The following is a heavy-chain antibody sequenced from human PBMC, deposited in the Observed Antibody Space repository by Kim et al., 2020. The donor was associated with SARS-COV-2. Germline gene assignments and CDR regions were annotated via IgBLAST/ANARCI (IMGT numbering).Heavy chain of an antibody. CDR1: GDSFNSYT. CDR2: FNPFFGTS. D-gene: IGHD5-12*01. J-gene: IGHJ5*02. Sequence: SVKVSCKASGDSFNSYTIDWVRQAPGQGFEWMGRFNPFFGTSDYAQKFQDRVTITADRTTSTGYMEMNSLRSDDTAVYYCVRANGYDLERFDPWGQGTLVTVSS. V-gene: IGHV1-69*06. CDR3: VRANGYDLERFDP.